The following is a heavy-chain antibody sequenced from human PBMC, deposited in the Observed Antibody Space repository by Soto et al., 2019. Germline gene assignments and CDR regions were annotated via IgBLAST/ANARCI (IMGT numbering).Heavy chain of an antibody. CDR1: GYTFTSYA. D-gene: IGHD1-26*01. J-gene: IGHJ4*02. Sequence: ASVKVSCKASGYTFTSYAMHWVRQAPGQRLEWMGWINAGNGNTKYSQKFQGRVTITRDTSASTAYMELSSLRSEDTAVYYCWFNYSLNGPFDYWGQGTLVTVSS. V-gene: IGHV1-3*01. CDR2: INAGNGNT. CDR3: WFNYSLNGPFDY.